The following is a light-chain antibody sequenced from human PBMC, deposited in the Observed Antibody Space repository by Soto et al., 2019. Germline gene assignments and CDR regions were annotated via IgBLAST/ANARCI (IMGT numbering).Light chain of an antibody. CDR1: QDIRSY. J-gene: IGKJ1*01. CDR2: AAS. CDR3: QQLNSYPRS. V-gene: IGKV1-9*01. Sequence: DIQLTQSPSFLSASVGDRVAITCRASQDIRSYLAWYQQKPGKAPKVLIYAASTLQSGVPSRFSGSGSGTEFTLTISILQPEDFATYYCQQLNSYPRSFGQGTKVEIK.